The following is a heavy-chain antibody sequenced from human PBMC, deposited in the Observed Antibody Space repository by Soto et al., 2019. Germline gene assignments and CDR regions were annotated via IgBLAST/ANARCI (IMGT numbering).Heavy chain of an antibody. CDR2: INVGNGNT. V-gene: IGHV1-3*01. Sequence: QVQLVQSGAEVKKPGASVKVSCKASGFPFAGNTVLWVRQAPGQGLEWMGWINVGNGNTKLSQKFQGRFTLARDTSASTAYMELSSLRSEDTDVYYCARGLPTTVTILQSWGQGTLVTVAS. J-gene: IGHJ5*02. D-gene: IGHD4-17*01. CDR1: GFPFAGNT. CDR3: ARGLPTTVTILQS.